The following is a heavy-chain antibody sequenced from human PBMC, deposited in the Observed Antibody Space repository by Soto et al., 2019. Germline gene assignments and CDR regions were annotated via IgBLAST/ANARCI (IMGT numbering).Heavy chain of an antibody. CDR1: GYTFTRYA. D-gene: IGHD3-9*01. CDR3: ARRYYDILTGSSGFDP. CDR2: INAGKGHT. V-gene: IGHV1-3*01. J-gene: IGHJ5*02. Sequence: ASVKVSCKASGYTFTRYAMHWVRQAPGQRLEWMGWINAGKGHTKYAQKFQGRVTLTSDTSASTAYMQLSSLRSEDTAVYYCARRYYDILTGSSGFDPWGQGTLVTVSS.